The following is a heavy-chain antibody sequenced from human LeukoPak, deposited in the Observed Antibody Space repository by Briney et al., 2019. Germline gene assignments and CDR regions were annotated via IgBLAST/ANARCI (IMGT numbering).Heavy chain of an antibody. J-gene: IGHJ3*02. Sequence: PSETLSLTCAVSGGSISSSNWWSWVRQPPGQGLEWIGEIYHSGSTNYNPSLKSRVTISVDKSKNQFSLKLSSVTAADTAVYYCARDRPQYYYDSSGSWAFDIWGQGTMVTVSS. CDR2: IYHSGST. CDR3: ARDRPQYYYDSSGSWAFDI. V-gene: IGHV4-4*02. D-gene: IGHD3-22*01. CDR1: GGSISSSNW.